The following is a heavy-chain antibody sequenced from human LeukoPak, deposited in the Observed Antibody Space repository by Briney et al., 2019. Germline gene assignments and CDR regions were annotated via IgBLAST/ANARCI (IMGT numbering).Heavy chain of an antibody. CDR3: AKDTYYDSSGYFDY. V-gene: IGHV3-9*01. Sequence: PGRSLRLSCAASGFTFDDYAMHWVRQAPGKGLEWVSGISWNSGGIGYADSVKGRFTISRDNAKNSLYLQMNSLRAEDTALYYCAKDTYYDSSGYFDYWGQGTLVTVSS. CDR1: GFTFDDYA. D-gene: IGHD3-22*01. J-gene: IGHJ4*02. CDR2: ISWNSGGI.